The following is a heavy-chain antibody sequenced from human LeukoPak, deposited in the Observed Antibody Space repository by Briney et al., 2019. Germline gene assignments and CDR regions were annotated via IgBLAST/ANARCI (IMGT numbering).Heavy chain of an antibody. CDR3: ARTCAYCGGDWPAEDY. V-gene: IGHV1-18*01. CDR1: GYTFTSYG. J-gene: IGHJ4*02. D-gene: IGHD2-21*01. Sequence: ASVKVSCKASGYTFTSYGISWVRQAPGQGLEWMGWISAYNGNTNYAQKLQGRVTMTTDTSTSTAYMELRSLKSDDTAVYYCARTCAYCGGDWPAEDYWGQGTLVTVSS. CDR2: ISAYNGNT.